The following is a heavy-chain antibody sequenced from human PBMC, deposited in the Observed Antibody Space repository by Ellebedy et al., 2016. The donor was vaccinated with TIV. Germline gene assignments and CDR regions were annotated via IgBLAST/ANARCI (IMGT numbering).Heavy chain of an antibody. CDR2: IYYSGST. CDR1: GGSVSSGSYY. J-gene: IGHJ4*02. Sequence: SETLSLTXTVSGGSVSSGSYYWSWIRQPPGKGLEWIGYIYYSGSTNYNPSLKSRVTISVDTSKNQFSLKLSSVTAADTAVYYCARAGVLTMIRQLEYYFDYWGQGTLVTVSS. CDR3: ARAGVLTMIRQLEYYFDY. D-gene: IGHD3-22*01. V-gene: IGHV4-61*01.